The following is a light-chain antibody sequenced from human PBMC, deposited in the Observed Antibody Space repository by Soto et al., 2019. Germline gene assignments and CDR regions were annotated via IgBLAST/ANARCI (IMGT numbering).Light chain of an antibody. CDR3: QQYNSYSAIT. CDR1: QDIADY. V-gene: IGKV1-33*01. J-gene: IGKJ4*01. Sequence: DIQMTQSPSSLSASVGDRVTITCQASQDIADYLNWYQLKPGKAPKLLIYDASNLEAGVPSRFSGSGSGTEFTLTISSLQSDDVATYYCQQYNSYSAITFGGGTRVE. CDR2: DAS.